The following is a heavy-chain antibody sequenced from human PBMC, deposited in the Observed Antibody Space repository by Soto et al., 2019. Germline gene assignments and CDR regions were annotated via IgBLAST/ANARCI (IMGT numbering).Heavy chain of an antibody. J-gene: IGHJ5*02. V-gene: IGHV1-69*13. CDR3: ARVCHLSGLRWFDP. D-gene: IGHD2-2*01. CDR1: GGTFSSYA. Sequence: PSVKVSCKASGGTFSSYAISWVRQAPGQGLEWMGGIIPIFGTANYAQKFQGRVTITADESTSTAYMELSSLRSEDTAVYYCARVCHLSGLRWFDPWGQGTLVTVSS. CDR2: IIPIFGTA.